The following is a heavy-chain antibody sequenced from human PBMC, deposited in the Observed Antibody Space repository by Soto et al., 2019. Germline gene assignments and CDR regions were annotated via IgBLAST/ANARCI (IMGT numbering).Heavy chain of an antibody. Sequence: QLHLVQSGAVVKKPGASVTVSCSASGYPVTAYYMHWVRQAPGRGLEWMGGINPATGAAKYTQTFQGRVTMTRDTSTGTAFMELGGLNSEDTAAFYGARGGGVGVAGSAAFDMWGQGTLVTVSS. V-gene: IGHV1-2*02. CDR3: ARGGGVGVAGSAAFDM. CDR2: INPATGAA. CDR1: GYPVTAYY. J-gene: IGHJ3*02. D-gene: IGHD3-3*01.